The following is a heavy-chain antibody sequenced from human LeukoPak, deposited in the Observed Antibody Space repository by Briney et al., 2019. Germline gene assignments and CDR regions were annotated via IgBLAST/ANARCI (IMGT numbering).Heavy chain of an antibody. J-gene: IGHJ4*02. Sequence: KPSETLSLTCTVSGGSTSSSNYYWGWIRQPPGKGLEWIGEINHSGSTNYNPSLKSRVTISVDTSKNQFSLKLSSVTAADTAVYYCARGELLPDYWGQGTLVTVSS. CDR2: INHSGST. V-gene: IGHV4-39*07. CDR1: GGSTSSSNYY. CDR3: ARGELLPDY. D-gene: IGHD1-26*01.